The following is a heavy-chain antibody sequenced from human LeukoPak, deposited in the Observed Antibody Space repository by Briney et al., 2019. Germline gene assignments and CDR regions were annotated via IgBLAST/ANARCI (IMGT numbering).Heavy chain of an antibody. V-gene: IGHV3-48*03. CDR2: ISISGSTI. CDR3: ASHTPYYDILTGYYVDGSVDY. Sequence: GGSLRLSCAASGFTFSSFEMNWVRQAPGKGLEWVSYISISGSTIYYADSVKGRFTISRDNAKNSLYLQMNSLRAEDTAVYYCASHTPYYDILTGYYVDGSVDYWGQGTLVTVSS. CDR1: GFTFSSFE. J-gene: IGHJ4*02. D-gene: IGHD3-9*01.